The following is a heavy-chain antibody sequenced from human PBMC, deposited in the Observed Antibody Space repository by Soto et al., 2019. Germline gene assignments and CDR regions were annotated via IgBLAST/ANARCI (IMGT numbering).Heavy chain of an antibody. CDR2: IYFTGTT. J-gene: IGHJ4*02. Sequence: SETLSLTCTVSGHSLSSGGYYWSWIRQHPGKGLEWVGYIYFTGTTLYNPSLKSRLAISVDTSKNQFSLKLTSVTAADTAVYYCARDWGSSGWPNWGQGVLVTISS. CDR1: GHSLSSGGYY. V-gene: IGHV4-31*03. CDR3: ARDWGSSGWPN. D-gene: IGHD6-19*01.